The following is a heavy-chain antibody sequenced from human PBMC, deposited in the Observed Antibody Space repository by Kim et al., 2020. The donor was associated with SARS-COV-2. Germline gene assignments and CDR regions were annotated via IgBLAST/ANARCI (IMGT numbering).Heavy chain of an antibody. D-gene: IGHD3-3*01. CDR2: ISGSGGIT. CDR1: GFTFSNYA. Sequence: GGSLRLSCAASGFTFSNYAMSWVRQAPGEGLEWVSSISGSGGITYYADSVKGRFTISRDNSKDTLYLQMNSLRAEDTAVYYCAKETIGTNIVGFLDYWGQGTLVTVSS. CDR3: AKETIGTNIVGFLDY. V-gene: IGHV3-23*01. J-gene: IGHJ4*02.